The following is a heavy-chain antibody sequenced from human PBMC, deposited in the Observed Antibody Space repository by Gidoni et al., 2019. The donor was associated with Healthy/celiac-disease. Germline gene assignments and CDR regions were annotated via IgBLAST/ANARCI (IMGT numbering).Heavy chain of an antibody. CDR3: ARGGGTGWFRFFHY. J-gene: IGHJ4*02. D-gene: IGHD6-19*01. V-gene: IGHV1-18*01. CDR1: DDTFINYG. Sequence: QVQLAQSGGEVQKPGASVKVSCKASDDTFINYGISWVRQAPGQGLEWMGWISAYSGNTNYAQKFQGRIAMTTDTSTSTAYMELRSLRSDDTALYYCARGGGTGWFRFFHYWGQGTLVTVSS. CDR2: ISAYSGNT.